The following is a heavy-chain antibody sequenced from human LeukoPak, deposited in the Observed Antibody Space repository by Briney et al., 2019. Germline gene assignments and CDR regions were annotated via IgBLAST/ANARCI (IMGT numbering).Heavy chain of an antibody. D-gene: IGHD3-22*01. CDR1: GFTFSSYG. J-gene: IGHJ4*02. Sequence: GGSLRLSCAASGFTFSSYGMHWVRQAPGKGLEWVAFIRYDGSNKYYADSVKGRFTISRDNSKNTLYLQVNSLRAEDTAVYYCAKDKGYDSSGVDYWGQGTLVTVSS. CDR2: IRYDGSNK. V-gene: IGHV3-30*02. CDR3: AKDKGYDSSGVDY.